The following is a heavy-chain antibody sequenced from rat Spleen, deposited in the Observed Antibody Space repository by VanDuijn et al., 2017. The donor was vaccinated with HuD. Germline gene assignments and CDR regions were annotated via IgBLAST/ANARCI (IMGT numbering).Heavy chain of an antibody. CDR1: GFSLTSNT. CDR3: TGYDGTYYHYPTWFAY. D-gene: IGHD1-12*02. V-gene: IGHV2-1*01. CDR2: IRHDGST. J-gene: IGHJ3*01. Sequence: QVQLKESGPGLVQPSQTLSLTCTVSGFSLTSNTVSWVRQPPGKGREWMGGIRHDGSTDYNSTLKSRPSINRDTSKSQVFLKMNSLQTDDTAIYFCTGYDGTYYHYPTWFAYWGQGTLVTVSS.